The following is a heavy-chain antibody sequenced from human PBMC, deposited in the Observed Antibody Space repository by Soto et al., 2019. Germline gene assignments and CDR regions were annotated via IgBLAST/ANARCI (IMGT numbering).Heavy chain of an antibody. CDR1: GGSISSGGYY. D-gene: IGHD6-13*01. J-gene: IGHJ5*02. Sequence: QVQLQESGPGLVKPSQTLSLTCTVSGGSISSGGYYWSWIRQHPGKGLEWIGYIYYSGSTYYNPSLMSRVTISVDTSKNQFSLKLSSVTAADSAVYFCARVFSDSRSFFDPCGQGTLVTVSS. CDR2: IYYSGST. V-gene: IGHV4-31*03. CDR3: ARVFSDSRSFFDP.